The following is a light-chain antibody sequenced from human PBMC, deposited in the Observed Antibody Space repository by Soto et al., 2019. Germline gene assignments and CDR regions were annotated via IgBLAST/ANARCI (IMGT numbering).Light chain of an antibody. CDR1: SSDVGSYDH. CDR2: EVS. CDR3: ISYTGSSTSYV. J-gene: IGLJ1*01. Sequence: QSALTQPASVSGSPGQSITISCSGTSSDVGSYDHVAWYQQFPGKTPKLMIYEVSNRPSGVSSRFSGSKSGNTASLTISGLQAEDEADYYCISYTGSSTSYVFGSGTNVTLL. V-gene: IGLV2-14*01.